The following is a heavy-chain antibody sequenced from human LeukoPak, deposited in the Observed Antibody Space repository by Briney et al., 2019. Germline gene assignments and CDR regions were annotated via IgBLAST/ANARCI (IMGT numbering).Heavy chain of an antibody. J-gene: IGHJ6*04. CDR3: AELGITMIGGV. CDR1: GFLFSSYS. D-gene: IGHD3-10*02. V-gene: IGHV3-48*04. Sequence: GGSLRLSCVGSGFLFSSYSMNWVRQAPGKGLEWFSYISSSSSTIYYADSVKGRFTISRDNAKNSLYLQMNSLRAEDTAVYYCAELGITMIGGVWGKGTTVTISS. CDR2: ISSSSSTI.